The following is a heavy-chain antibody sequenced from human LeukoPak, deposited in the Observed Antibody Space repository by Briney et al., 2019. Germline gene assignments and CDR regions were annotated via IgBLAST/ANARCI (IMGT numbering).Heavy chain of an antibody. CDR3: ARGAARSHYYGMDV. J-gene: IGHJ6*02. CDR1: VGSISIYY. D-gene: IGHD6-6*01. V-gene: IGHV4-59*08. CDR2: IYYSGST. Sequence: SETLSLTCTVSVGSISIYYWSWIRQPPGKGLEWSGYIYYSGSTNYNPSLKSRVTISVDTSKSQFSLKLSSVTAADTAVYYCARGAARSHYYGMDVWGQGTTVTVSS.